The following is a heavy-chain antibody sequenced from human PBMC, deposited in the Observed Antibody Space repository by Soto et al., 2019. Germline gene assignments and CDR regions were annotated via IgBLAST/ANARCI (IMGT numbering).Heavy chain of an antibody. CDR1: GFTFSSYA. CDR2: ISGSGGST. D-gene: IGHD2-2*01. Sequence: PGGSLRLSCAASGFTFSSYAMSWVRQAPGKGLEWVSAISGSGGSTYYADFVKGRFTISRDNSKNTLYLQMNSLRAEDTAVYYCAKDFDVVPAPMDVWGKGTTVTVSS. J-gene: IGHJ6*03. CDR3: AKDFDVVPAPMDV. V-gene: IGHV3-23*01.